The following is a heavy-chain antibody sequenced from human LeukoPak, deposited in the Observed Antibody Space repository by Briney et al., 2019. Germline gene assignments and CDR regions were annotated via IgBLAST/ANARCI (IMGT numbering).Heavy chain of an antibody. J-gene: IGHJ4*02. CDR2: INPNSGGT. D-gene: IGHD1-26*01. CDR3: ARDWEYPRVYCFDY. V-gene: IGHV1-2*02. CDR1: GYTFTGYY. Sequence: ASVKVSCKASGYTFTGYYMHWVRQAPGQGLEWMGWINPNSGGTNYAQKFQGRVTMTRDTSISTAYMELSRLRSDDTAVYYCARDWEYPRVYCFDYWGQGTLVTVSS.